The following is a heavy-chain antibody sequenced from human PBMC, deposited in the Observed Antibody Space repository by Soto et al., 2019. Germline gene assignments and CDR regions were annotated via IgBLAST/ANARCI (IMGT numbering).Heavy chain of an antibody. V-gene: IGHV4-34*01. CDR3: ARTRMDRSRYSYGDYYYYGIDV. J-gene: IGHJ6*02. Sequence: SETLSLTCAVYGGSFSGYYWSWIRQPPGKGLEWIGEINHSGSTNYNPSLKSRVTISVDTSKNQFSLKLSSVTAADTAVYYCARTRMDRSRYSYGDYYYYGIDVWGQGTTVTVSS. CDR1: GGSFSGYY. CDR2: INHSGST. D-gene: IGHD5-18*01.